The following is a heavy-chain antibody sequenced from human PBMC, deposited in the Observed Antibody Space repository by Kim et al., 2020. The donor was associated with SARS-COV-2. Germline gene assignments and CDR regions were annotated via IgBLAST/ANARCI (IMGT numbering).Heavy chain of an antibody. CDR2: ISGSGANT. D-gene: IGHD6-19*01. Sequence: GGSLRLSCAASGFTFSSYAMTWVRQAPGKGLEWVSAISGSGANTYYADSVKGQFTISRDNSKNTLYLQMNSLRVEDTAVYYRAKDGVAGDQYYYYYGMDVWGQGATVTVSS. J-gene: IGHJ6*02. CDR3: AKDGVAGDQYYYYYGMDV. V-gene: IGHV3-23*01. CDR1: GFTFSSYA.